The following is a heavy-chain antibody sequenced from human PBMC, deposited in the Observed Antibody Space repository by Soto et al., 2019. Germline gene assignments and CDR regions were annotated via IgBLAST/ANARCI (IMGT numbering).Heavy chain of an antibody. D-gene: IGHD3-3*01. CDR3: ARGGFRSGYYSWFDP. J-gene: IGHJ5*02. Sequence: QVQLVQSGAEVKKLGSSVKVSCKTSGGTISNYAISWVRQAPGQGLEWMGGITPLFGTTNYAQKFQGRVTITADEFMRTAYMELSSLRSEDTAVYYCARGGFRSGYYSWFDPWGQGTLVTVSS. V-gene: IGHV1-69*12. CDR2: ITPLFGTT. CDR1: GGTISNYA.